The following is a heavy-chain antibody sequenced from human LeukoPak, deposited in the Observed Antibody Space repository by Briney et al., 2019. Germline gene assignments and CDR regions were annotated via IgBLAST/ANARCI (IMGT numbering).Heavy chain of an antibody. CDR3: ARVVYGGYTFDY. J-gene: IGHJ4*02. CDR1: GFTVSSNY. D-gene: IGHD4-23*01. Sequence: GGSLRLSXAASGFTVSSNYMSWVRQAPGKGLAWVSGIYSGGSTYYADSVKGRFTIPRDNSKNTLYLQMNSLRAEGTAVYYCARVVYGGYTFDYWGQGTLVTVSS. V-gene: IGHV3-66*02. CDR2: IYSGGST.